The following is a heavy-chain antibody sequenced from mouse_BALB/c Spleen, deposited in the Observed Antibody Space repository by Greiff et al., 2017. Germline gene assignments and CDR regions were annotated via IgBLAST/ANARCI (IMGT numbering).Heavy chain of an antibody. J-gene: IGHJ3*01. CDR3: ARWDWDSWFAY. CDR2: INPSNGRT. D-gene: IGHD4-1*01. Sequence: VQLQQSGAELVKPGASVKLSCKASGYTFTSYWMHWVKQRPGQGLEWIGEINPSNGRTNYNEKFKSKATLTVDKSSSTAYMQLSSLTSEDSAVYYCARWDWDSWFAYWGQGTLVTVSA. V-gene: IGHV1S81*02. CDR1: GYTFTSYW.